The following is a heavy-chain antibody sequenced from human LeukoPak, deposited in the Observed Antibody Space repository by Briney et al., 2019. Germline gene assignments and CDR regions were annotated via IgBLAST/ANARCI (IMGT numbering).Heavy chain of an antibody. D-gene: IGHD1-1*01. V-gene: IGHV4-30-4*08. CDR2: IYYSGST. J-gene: IGHJ4*02. Sequence: MPSETLSLTCAVYGGSFSGYYWSWIRQPPGKGLEWIGYIYYSGSTYYNPSLRSQVTISMDTSKNQFSLKLRSVTAADTAVYYCAREQIVPTRYFDYWGQGTLVTVSS. CDR1: GGSFSGYY. CDR3: AREQIVPTRYFDY.